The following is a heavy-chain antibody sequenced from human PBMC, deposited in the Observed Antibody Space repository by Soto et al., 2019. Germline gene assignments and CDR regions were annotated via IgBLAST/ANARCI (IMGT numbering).Heavy chain of an antibody. CDR2: IYHSGST. CDR1: DYSIANGYY. D-gene: IGHD2-2*01. Sequence: LSLTCVVSDYSIANGYYWGWIRQPPGKGLEWIGSIYHSGSTFFNPSLKSRVTISVDTSKNQFSLELKSVTAADTAIYYCARVWIVVVPTAVGVKWFDPWGQGTLVTVSS. V-gene: IGHV4-38-2*01. CDR3: ARVWIVVVPTAVGVKWFDP. J-gene: IGHJ5*02.